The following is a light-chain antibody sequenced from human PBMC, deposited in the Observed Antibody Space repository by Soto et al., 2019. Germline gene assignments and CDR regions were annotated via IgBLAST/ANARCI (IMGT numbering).Light chain of an antibody. V-gene: IGKV3-20*01. CDR3: HHEDNSPPFT. J-gene: IGKJ3*01. CDR1: QSVDSRY. Sequence: EFVLTQSPGTLSLSPGERATLSCRASQSVDSRYLAWYQHTPGRAPRLLIYGASSRATGIPDRFSGSGSGTDFTLTIYRQEPEDFAGYYCHHEDNSPPFTFGPGSKVDSK. CDR2: GAS.